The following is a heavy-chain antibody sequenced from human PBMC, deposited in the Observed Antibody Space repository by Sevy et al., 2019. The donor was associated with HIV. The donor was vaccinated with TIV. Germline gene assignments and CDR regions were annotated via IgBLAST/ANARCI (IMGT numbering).Heavy chain of an antibody. CDR2: IKSKTDGGTT. CDR3: TTLSGDFWSGYYIPFFDY. CDR1: GFTFSNAW. D-gene: IGHD3-3*01. J-gene: IGHJ4*02. V-gene: IGHV3-15*07. Sequence: GGSLRLSCAASGFTFSNAWMNWVRQAPGKGLEWVGHIKSKTDGGTTDYAAPVKGRFTISRVDSKNTLYLQMNSLKSEDSAIYYCTTLSGDFWSGYYIPFFDYWGQGTLVTVPS.